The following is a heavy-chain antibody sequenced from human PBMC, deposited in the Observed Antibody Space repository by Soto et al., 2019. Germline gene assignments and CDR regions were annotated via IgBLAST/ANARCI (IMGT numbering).Heavy chain of an antibody. CDR1: GFSISSSSYY. J-gene: IGHJ4*02. Sequence: SETLSLTCTVSGFSISSSSYYWGWIRQPPGKGLEWIGSIYYSGSTYYNPSLKSRVTISVDTSKNQFSLKLSSVTAADTAVYYCARHLMGLYCSSTSCYSPFFDYWGQGTLVTVSS. CDR3: ARHLMGLYCSSTSCYSPFFDY. D-gene: IGHD2-2*01. V-gene: IGHV4-39*01. CDR2: IYYSGST.